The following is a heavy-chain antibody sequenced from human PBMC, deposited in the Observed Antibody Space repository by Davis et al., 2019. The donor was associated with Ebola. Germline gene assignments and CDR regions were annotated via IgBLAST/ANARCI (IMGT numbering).Heavy chain of an antibody. D-gene: IGHD6-6*01. J-gene: IGHJ5*02. CDR1: GGTFSSYA. Sequence: AASVKVSCKASGGTFSSYAISWVRQAPGQGLEWMGGIIPIFGTANYAQKFQGRVTITADESTSTAYMELSSLRSEDTAVYYCASRHSSSSYRWFDPWGQGTLVTVSS. CDR2: IIPIFGTA. V-gene: IGHV1-69*13. CDR3: ASRHSSSSYRWFDP.